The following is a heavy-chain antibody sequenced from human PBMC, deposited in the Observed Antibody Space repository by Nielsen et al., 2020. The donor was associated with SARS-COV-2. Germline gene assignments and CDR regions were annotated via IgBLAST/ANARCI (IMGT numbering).Heavy chain of an antibody. CDR1: GYTFTGYY. V-gene: IGHV1-8*02. Sequence: ASVKVSCKASGYTFTGYYIHWVRQAPGQGLEWMGWMSPNSGNIGYAQKFQGRLTVTRNTSISTVYMELSSLRSDDTAVYFCAREDVGRDGTSWLDHWGQGALVTVSS. CDR3: AREDVGRDGTSWLDH. CDR2: MSPNSGNI. D-gene: IGHD5-24*01. J-gene: IGHJ5*02.